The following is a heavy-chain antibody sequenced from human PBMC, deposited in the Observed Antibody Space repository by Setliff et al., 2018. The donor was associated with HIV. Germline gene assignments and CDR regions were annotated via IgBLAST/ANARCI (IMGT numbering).Heavy chain of an antibody. D-gene: IGHD6-13*01. CDR2: INHSGST. CDR3: AGGARLPAGYSDRWDYYYMAV. V-gene: IGHV4-34*01. J-gene: IGHJ6*03. Sequence: SETLSLTCAVFGGSFTDIGGSFTDYYWIWIRQPPGKGMEWIGEINHSGSTHYNPSLKGRFTISVDTSKNQFSLKVKPVTAAATAVYYCAGGARLPAGYSDRWDYYYMAVWGKGTTVTVSS. CDR1: GGSFTDIGGSFTDYY.